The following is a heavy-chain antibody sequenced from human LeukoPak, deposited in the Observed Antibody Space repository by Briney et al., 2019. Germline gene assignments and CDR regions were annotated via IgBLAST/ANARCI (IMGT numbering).Heavy chain of an antibody. Sequence: SETLSLTCAVYGGSFSGYYWSWIRQPPGKGLEWIGEINHSGSTNYNPSPKSRVTISVDTSKNQFSLKLSSVTAADTAVYYCASVSYDSSGYYSGAFDYWGQGTLVTVSS. V-gene: IGHV4-34*01. CDR3: ASVSYDSSGYYSGAFDY. D-gene: IGHD3-22*01. CDR1: GGSFSGYY. J-gene: IGHJ4*02. CDR2: INHSGST.